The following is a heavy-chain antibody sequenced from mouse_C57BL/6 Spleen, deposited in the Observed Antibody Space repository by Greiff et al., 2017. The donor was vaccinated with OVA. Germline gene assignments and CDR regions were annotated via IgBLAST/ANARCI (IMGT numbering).Heavy chain of an antibody. CDR3: ARGPTVVGDFDV. Sequence: VQLQQPGAELVKPGASVKVSCKASGYTFTSYWMHWVKQRPGQGLEWIGRIHPSDSDTNYNQKFKGKATLTVNKSSSTAYMQLSSLTSEDSAVYYCARGPTVVGDFDVWGTGTTVTVSS. V-gene: IGHV1-74*01. J-gene: IGHJ1*03. CDR1: GYTFTSYW. CDR2: IHPSDSDT. D-gene: IGHD1-1*01.